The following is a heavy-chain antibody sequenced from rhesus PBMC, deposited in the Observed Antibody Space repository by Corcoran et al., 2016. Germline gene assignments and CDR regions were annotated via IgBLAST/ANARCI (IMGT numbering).Heavy chain of an antibody. Sequence: QVQLQESGPGLVKSPETLSPTCWVSGVSLSSGDYYWSWIRPPPGKGLEWCGYITYSGSTSYNPSLKSRVTISRDTSKNQFSLKLSSVTAADTAVYYCARYERLLPFFDFWGQGVLVTVSS. CDR3: ARYERLLPFFDF. J-gene: IGHJ4*01. V-gene: IGHV4-122*02. CDR1: GVSLSSGDYY. CDR2: ITYSGST. D-gene: IGHD2-15*01.